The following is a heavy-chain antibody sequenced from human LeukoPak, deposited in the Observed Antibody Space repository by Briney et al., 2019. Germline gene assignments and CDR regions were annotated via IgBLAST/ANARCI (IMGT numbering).Heavy chain of an antibody. V-gene: IGHV1-46*01. CDR2: INPSGGST. J-gene: IGHJ4*02. CDR1: GYTFTSYY. Sequence: ASVKVSCKASGYTFTSYYMHWVRQTPGQGLEWMGIINPSGGSTSYAQKFQGRVTMTRDTSTSTVYMELSSLRSEDTAVYYCARADTYCSSTSCYFGDYWGQGTLVTVSS. CDR3: ARADTYCSSTSCYFGDY. D-gene: IGHD2-2*01.